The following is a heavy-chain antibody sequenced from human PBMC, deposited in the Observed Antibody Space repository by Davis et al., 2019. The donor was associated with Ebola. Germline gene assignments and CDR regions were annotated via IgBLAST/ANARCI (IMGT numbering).Heavy chain of an antibody. V-gene: IGHV4-39*01. Sequence: SETLSLTCTVPGGSISSSSYYWGWIRQPPGKGLVWIGSIYYSGSTYYNPSLKSRVTISVDTSKNQFSLKLSSVTAADTAVYYCARLHAYYYDSSGYYGGLYAFDIWGQGTMVTVSS. D-gene: IGHD3-22*01. CDR1: GGSISSSSYY. J-gene: IGHJ3*02. CDR2: IYYSGST. CDR3: ARLHAYYYDSSGYYGGLYAFDI.